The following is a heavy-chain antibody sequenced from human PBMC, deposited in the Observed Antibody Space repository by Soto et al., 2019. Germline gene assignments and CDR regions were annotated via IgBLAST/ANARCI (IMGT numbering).Heavy chain of an antibody. J-gene: IGHJ6*02. CDR3: AHSRSPISMFRGVIVYGMDV. CDR1: GFSLTTSGVG. Sequence: QITLKESGPTLVKPTQTLTLTCTFSGFSLTTSGVGVGWIRQPPGKALEWLALIYWNDDKRYSPSLKGRLTITKDTSKNQVVLTMTNMDLVDTGTYDCAHSRSPISMFRGVIVYGMDVWGQGSTVTVSS. V-gene: IGHV2-5*01. CDR2: IYWNDDK. D-gene: IGHD3-10*01.